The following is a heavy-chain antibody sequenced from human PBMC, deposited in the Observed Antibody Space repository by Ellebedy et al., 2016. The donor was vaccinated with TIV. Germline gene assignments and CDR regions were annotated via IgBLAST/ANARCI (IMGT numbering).Heavy chain of an antibody. CDR3: AVGAFVGDY. CDR1: GDSISSNTYY. CDR2: IYYSGSI. J-gene: IGHJ4*02. Sequence: SETLSLXXSVSGDSISSNTYYWGWIRQPPGKGLEWIGSIYYSGSIYYNPSLKSRVTISVDTSKNQISLKLSSVTAADTAVYYCAVGAFVGDYWGQGTLVTVSS. V-gene: IGHV4-39*07. D-gene: IGHD1-26*01.